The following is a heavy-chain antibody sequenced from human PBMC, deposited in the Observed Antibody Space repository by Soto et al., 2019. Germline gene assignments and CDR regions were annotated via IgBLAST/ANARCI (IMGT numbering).Heavy chain of an antibody. CDR1: GGSISRSSYY. CDR2: IFYSGST. Sequence: PSETLYLTCNVSGGSISRSSYYWGWIRQPPGKGLEWIGSIFYSGSTNYNPSLKSRVTISVDTSKNQFSLKLSSVTAADTAVYYCVRGYGTGLDFWGQGTLVTVSP. D-gene: IGHD1-1*01. CDR3: VRGYGTGLDF. J-gene: IGHJ4*02. V-gene: IGHV4-39*07.